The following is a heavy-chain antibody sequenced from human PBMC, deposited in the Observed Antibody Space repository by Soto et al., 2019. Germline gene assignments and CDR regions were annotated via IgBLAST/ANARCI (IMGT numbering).Heavy chain of an antibody. V-gene: IGHV3-53*04. Sequence: EVQLVESGGGLVQPGGSLRLSCAASGFTVSSNYMSWVRQAPGKGLEWVSVIYSGGSTYYADSVKGRFTISRHNSENTLYLQMNSLRAEDTAVYYCARGRYYDSSGYYVGGHWFDPWGQGTLVTVSS. CDR2: IYSGGST. CDR3: ARGRYYDSSGYYVGGHWFDP. CDR1: GFTVSSNY. J-gene: IGHJ5*02. D-gene: IGHD3-22*01.